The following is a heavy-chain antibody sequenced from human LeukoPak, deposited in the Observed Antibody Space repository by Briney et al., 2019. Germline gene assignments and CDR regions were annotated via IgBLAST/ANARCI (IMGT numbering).Heavy chain of an antibody. J-gene: IGHJ4*02. CDR3: TRAAGLATIVRGPGDY. V-gene: IGHV4-34*01. D-gene: IGHD3-10*01. Sequence: SETLSLTCAVYGGSFSGYYWSWIRQPPGKGLEWIGEINHSGSTNYNPSLKSRVTISVDTSKNQFSLKLSSVTAADTAVSYCTRAAGLATIVRGPGDYWGQGTLVTVSS. CDR1: GGSFSGYY. CDR2: INHSGST.